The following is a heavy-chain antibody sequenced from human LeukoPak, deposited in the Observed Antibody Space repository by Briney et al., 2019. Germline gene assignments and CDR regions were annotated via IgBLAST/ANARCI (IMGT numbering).Heavy chain of an antibody. Sequence: SETLSLTCTVSGGSISSSSYYWGWIRQPPGKGLEWIESIYYSGSTNYNPSLKSRVTISVDTSKNQFSLRLSSVTAADTAVYYCARTTEGYCRGGSCYYYYYYMDVWGKGTTVTVSS. CDR3: ARTTEGYCRGGSCYYYYYYMDV. J-gene: IGHJ6*03. CDR1: GGSISSSSYY. D-gene: IGHD2-15*01. V-gene: IGHV4-39*07. CDR2: IYYSGST.